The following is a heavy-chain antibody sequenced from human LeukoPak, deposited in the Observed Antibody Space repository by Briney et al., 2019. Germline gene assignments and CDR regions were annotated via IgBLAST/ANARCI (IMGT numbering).Heavy chain of an antibody. V-gene: IGHV3-30*14. CDR2: MSYDGSNK. CDR1: GFTFSRWA. CDR3: ARDNGGYYYYYYGMDV. J-gene: IGHJ6*02. Sequence: GGSLRLSCAASGFTFSRWAMHWVRQAPGKGLEWVAVMSYDGSNKYYADSVKGRFTISRDNSKNTLYLQMNSLRAEDTAVYYCARDNGGYYYYYYGMDVWGQGTTVTVSS. D-gene: IGHD3-10*01.